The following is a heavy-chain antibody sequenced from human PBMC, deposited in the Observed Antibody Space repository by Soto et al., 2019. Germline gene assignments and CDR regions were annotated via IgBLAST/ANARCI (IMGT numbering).Heavy chain of an antibody. V-gene: IGHV5-51*01. Sequence: GESLKISCKGSGYSFTSYWIGWVRQMPGKGLEWMGIIYPGDSDTRYSPSFQGQVTISADKSISTAYLQWSSLKASDTAMYYCARYCSGGSCYSDSSGAYYYGMDVWGQGTTVTVSS. CDR2: IYPGDSDT. D-gene: IGHD2-15*01. CDR3: ARYCSGGSCYSDSSGAYYYGMDV. CDR1: GYSFTSYW. J-gene: IGHJ6*02.